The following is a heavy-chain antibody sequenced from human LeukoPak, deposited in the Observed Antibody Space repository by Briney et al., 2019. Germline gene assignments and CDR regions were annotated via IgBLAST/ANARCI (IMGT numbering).Heavy chain of an antibody. D-gene: IGHD1-7*01. CDR3: ARDEGSWNYEY. CDR2: ISTSSTTI. V-gene: IGHV3-48*03. J-gene: IGHJ4*02. Sequence: GGSLRLSCAGSGFTFSQYEMNWVRQAPGKGLEWISYISTSSTTIYYADSVKGRFTISRDDAKNSLYLQMNSLRAEDTAVYYWARDEGSWNYEYWGQGTLVTVSS. CDR1: GFTFSQYE.